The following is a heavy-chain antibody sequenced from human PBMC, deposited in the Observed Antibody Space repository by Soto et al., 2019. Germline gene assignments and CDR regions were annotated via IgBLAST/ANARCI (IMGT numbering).Heavy chain of an antibody. CDR2: IYYSGST. CDR1: GGSISSYY. D-gene: IGHD3-16*02. V-gene: IGHV4-59*01. Sequence: QVQLQESGPGLVKPSETLSLTCTVSGGSISSYYWSWIRQPPGKGLEWIGYIYYSGSTNYNPSLKSRVTISVDSSKNQFCLKLSSVTAADTAVYYCARDTVDYVSGSYRSHGMDVWGQGTTVTVSS. J-gene: IGHJ6*02. CDR3: ARDTVDYVSGSYRSHGMDV.